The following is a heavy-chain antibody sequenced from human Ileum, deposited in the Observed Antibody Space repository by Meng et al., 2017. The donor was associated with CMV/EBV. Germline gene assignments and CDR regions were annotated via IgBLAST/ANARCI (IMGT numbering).Heavy chain of an antibody. D-gene: IGHD2-2*02. CDR2: IIPILGMA. V-gene: IGHV1-69*02. J-gene: IGHJ5*02. Sequence: ISWVRQDPGQGLERMGRIIPILGMANNAQKYQGRVTIAADKSTSTAYMELSSLRSEDTAVYYCARGGGVGYCSSTSCYKFRDNWFDPWGLGTLVTVSS. CDR3: ARGGGVGYCSSTSCYKFRDNWFDP.